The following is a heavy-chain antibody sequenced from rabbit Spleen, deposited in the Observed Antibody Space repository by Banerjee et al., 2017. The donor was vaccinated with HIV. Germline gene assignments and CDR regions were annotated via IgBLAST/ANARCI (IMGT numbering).Heavy chain of an antibody. CDR3: ANNHPDASSSGDDFLFNL. CDR2: IVVGQGRT. D-gene: IGHD1-1*01. J-gene: IGHJ4*01. Sequence: QEQLVESGGGLVQPGGSLKLSCKASGFDFSNYGMSWVRQAPGKGLEWVGTIVVGQGRTYYANWVNGRFTFSSDNAQSTVDLQMSGLTAADTATYFCANNHPDASSSGDDFLFNLWGPGTLVTVS. V-gene: IGHV1S47*01. CDR1: GFDFSNYG.